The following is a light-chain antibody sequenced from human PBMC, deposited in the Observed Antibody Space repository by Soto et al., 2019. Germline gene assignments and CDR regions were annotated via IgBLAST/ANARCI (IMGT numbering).Light chain of an antibody. V-gene: IGKV1-5*03. Sequence: DIQMTQSPSTLSASVGDRVTITCRASQSISSWLTWYQQKAGQAPKLLIYKASIVESGVPSRFSGSGSGTEFTSAISSLQPDDSGTYYCQQYSCFATFGQGTRVEV. CDR1: QSISSW. CDR3: QQYSCFAT. J-gene: IGKJ1*01. CDR2: KAS.